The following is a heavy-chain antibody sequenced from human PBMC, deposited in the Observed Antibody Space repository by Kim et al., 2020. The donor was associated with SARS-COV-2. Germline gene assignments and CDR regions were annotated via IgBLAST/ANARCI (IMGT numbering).Heavy chain of an antibody. CDR2: ISSSSSYI. CDR3: ATYYGGNARGAFDI. V-gene: IGHV3-11*06. D-gene: IGHD4-17*01. J-gene: IGHJ3*02. Sequence: GGSLRLSCAASGFTFTDYYMSWIRQAPGKGLEWVSSISSSSSYINYADSVKGRFTISRDNAKNSLYLQMNSLRAEDTAVYYCATYYGGNARGAFDIWGQGTMVTVSS. CDR1: GFTFTDYY.